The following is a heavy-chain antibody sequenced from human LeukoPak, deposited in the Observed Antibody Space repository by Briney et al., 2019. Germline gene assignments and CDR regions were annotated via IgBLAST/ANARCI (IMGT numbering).Heavy chain of an antibody. J-gene: IGHJ6*03. CDR2: INPSSGGA. Sequence: ASVKVSCKASGYTFTGYYMHWVRQAPGQGLEWMGWINPSSGGATYAQNVQGRVIITTDTSISTAYMELSSLRSDDTAVYYCARSSSPTYYRFYYYMDVWGKGSTVTVPS. V-gene: IGHV1-2*02. CDR3: ARSSSPTYYRFYYYMDV. CDR1: GYTFTGYY. D-gene: IGHD6-6*01.